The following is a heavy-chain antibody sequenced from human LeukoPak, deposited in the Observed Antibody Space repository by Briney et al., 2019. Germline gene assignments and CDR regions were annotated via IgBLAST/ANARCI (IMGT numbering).Heavy chain of an antibody. CDR1: GXSISSYY. CDR3: ARDPRSGRLAFDI. V-gene: IGHV4-59*01. CDR2: IYYSGST. Sequence: SETLSLTCTVSGXSISSYYGSWIRQPPGEGLEWIGYIYYSGSTNYNPSLKSRVTISVDTSKNQFSLKLSSVTAADTAVYYCARDPRSGRLAFDIWGQGTMVTVSS. D-gene: IGHD6-19*01. J-gene: IGHJ3*02.